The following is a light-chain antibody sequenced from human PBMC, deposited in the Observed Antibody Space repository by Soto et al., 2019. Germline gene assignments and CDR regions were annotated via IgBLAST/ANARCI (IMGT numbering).Light chain of an antibody. J-gene: IGKJ1*01. CDR1: QSVSTN. CDR2: GTS. V-gene: IGKV3-15*01. Sequence: EIVMTQSPATLSVSPGERATLSCRASQSVSTNLAWYQQKPGQSPRLLIYGTSTRATGVPASFSGGGSGTEFTLTINRLEPEDFAVYYCHQYGNSPRTFGQGTKVDIK. CDR3: HQYGNSPRT.